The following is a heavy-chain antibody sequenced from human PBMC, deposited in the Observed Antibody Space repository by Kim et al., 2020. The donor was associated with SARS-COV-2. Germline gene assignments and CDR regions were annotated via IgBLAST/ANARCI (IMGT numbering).Heavy chain of an antibody. J-gene: IGHJ4*02. D-gene: IGHD6-13*01. Sequence: YGDSWRGRFTISKEKHKNTLYLQMDSLRGEDTAVYYCAKDMRAAAGILDYWGQGTLVTVSS. CDR3: AKDMRAAAGILDY. V-gene: IGHV3-30*07.